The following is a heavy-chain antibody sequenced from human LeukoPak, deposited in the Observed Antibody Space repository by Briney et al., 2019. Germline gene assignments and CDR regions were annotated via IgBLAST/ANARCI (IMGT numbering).Heavy chain of an antibody. V-gene: IGHV3-23*01. CDR2: IGGGGVDT. CDR3: AKRGESCSSTNCLKYYFDY. J-gene: IGHJ4*02. D-gene: IGHD2-2*01. CDR1: GFAFSSFA. Sequence: GGSLRLSCAASGFAFSSFAMSWVRQAPGKGLAWVSAIGGGGVDTYYADSVKGRFTISRDNSKNTLYLQMNSLRAEDTAVYYCAKRGESCSSTNCLKYYFDYWGQGTLVTVSS.